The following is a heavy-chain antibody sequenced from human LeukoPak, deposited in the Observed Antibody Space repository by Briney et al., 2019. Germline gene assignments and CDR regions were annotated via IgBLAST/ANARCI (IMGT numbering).Heavy chain of an antibody. D-gene: IGHD4-17*01. CDR2: ISGSGGST. CDR1: GFTFSSYA. J-gene: IGHJ6*02. CDR3: AKDLTVTITYGFDV. Sequence: GGSLRLSCAASGFTFSSYAMSWVRQAPGKGLEWVSGISGSGGSTYYADSVKGRFTISRDFSKSTLHLQMNSLRAEDTAVYYCAKDLTVTITYGFDVWGQGTTVTVSS. V-gene: IGHV3-23*01.